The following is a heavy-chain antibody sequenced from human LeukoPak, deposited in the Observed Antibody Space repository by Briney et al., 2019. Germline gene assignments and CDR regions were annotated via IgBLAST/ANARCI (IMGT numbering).Heavy chain of an antibody. CDR1: GGSISSYY. J-gene: IGHJ4*02. CDR2: IYYSGST. Sequence: PSETLSLTCTVSGGSISSYYWSWIRQPPGKGLEWIGYIYYSGSTNYNPSLKSRVTISVDTSKNQFSLKPSSVTAADTAVYYCASRRADATYYHDSSGYTHWGQGTLVTVSS. V-gene: IGHV4-59*01. CDR3: ASRRADATYYHDSSGYTH. D-gene: IGHD3-22*01.